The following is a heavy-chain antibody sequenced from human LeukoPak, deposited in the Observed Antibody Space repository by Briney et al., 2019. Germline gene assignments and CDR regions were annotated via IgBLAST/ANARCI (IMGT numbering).Heavy chain of an antibody. D-gene: IGHD6-19*01. CDR1: GYTFTGYY. CDR3: ARAVSSGWLSLYWYFDL. V-gene: IGHV1-2*04. Sequence: ASVKVSCKASGYTFTGYYMHWVRRAPGQGLEWMGWINPNSGGTDYAQKFQGWVTMTRDTSISTAYMELSRLRSDDTAVYYCARAVSSGWLSLYWYFDLWGRGTLVTVSS. CDR2: INPNSGGT. J-gene: IGHJ2*01.